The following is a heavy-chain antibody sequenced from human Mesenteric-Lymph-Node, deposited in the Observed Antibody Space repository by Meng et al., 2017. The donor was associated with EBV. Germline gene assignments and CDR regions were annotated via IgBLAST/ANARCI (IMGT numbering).Heavy chain of an antibody. CDR2: ITSSGSYI. CDR1: GFTFNSYS. J-gene: IGHJ2*01. V-gene: IGHV3-21*01. Sequence: EVQLLESGXXLXKPGGXXRXXXXXXGFTFNSYSMNWVRQAPGKGLEWVSSITSSGSYIYYADSMKGRFTISRDNAKNSLFLQMNSLRAEDTAVYYCARAPASSSRYHWYFDLWGRGTMVTVSS. D-gene: IGHD6-13*01. CDR3: ARAPASSSRYHWYFDL.